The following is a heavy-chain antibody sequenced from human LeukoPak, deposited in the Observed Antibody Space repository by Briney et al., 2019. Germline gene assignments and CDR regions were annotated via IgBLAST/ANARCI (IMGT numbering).Heavy chain of an antibody. J-gene: IGHJ4*02. CDR2: IYAGGTA. CDR1: GGSISNYY. Sequence: SETLSLTCTVSGGSISNYYWSWIRQPAGKGLEWIGRIYAGGTASYNPSLKSRVTMSADMSKNQLSLKLTSVIAADTAVYYCTREPVPWGQGTLVTVSS. D-gene: IGHD6-19*01. CDR3: TREPVP. V-gene: IGHV4-4*07.